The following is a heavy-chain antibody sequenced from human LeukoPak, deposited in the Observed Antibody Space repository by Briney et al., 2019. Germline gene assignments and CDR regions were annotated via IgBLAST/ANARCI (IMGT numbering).Heavy chain of an antibody. CDR3: TTYGPIAVAGTAP. CDR1: GFTFSNAW. Sequence: GGSLRLSCAASGFTFSNAWMSWVRQAPGKGPEWVGRIKSETDGGTTDYAAPVKGRFTISRDDSRNTVYLQMNSLKTEDTAVYYCTTYGPIAVAGTAPWGQGTLVTVSS. V-gene: IGHV3-15*01. J-gene: IGHJ4*02. CDR2: IKSETDGGTT. D-gene: IGHD6-19*01.